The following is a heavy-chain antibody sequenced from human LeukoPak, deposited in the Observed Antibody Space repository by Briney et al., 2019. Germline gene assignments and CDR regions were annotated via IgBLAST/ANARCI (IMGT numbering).Heavy chain of an antibody. CDR1: GYTFTGYY. V-gene: IGHV1-2*06. J-gene: IGHJ4*02. CDR3: ARDGTGYCSGGSCYSGASFDY. Sequence: ASVKVSCKASGYTFTGYYMHWVRQAPGQGLEWMGRINANSGGTNYAQQFQGRVTMTRDTSISTAYMELSRLRSDDTAVCYCARDGTGYCSGGSCYSGASFDYWGQGTLVTVSS. CDR2: INANSGGT. D-gene: IGHD2-15*01.